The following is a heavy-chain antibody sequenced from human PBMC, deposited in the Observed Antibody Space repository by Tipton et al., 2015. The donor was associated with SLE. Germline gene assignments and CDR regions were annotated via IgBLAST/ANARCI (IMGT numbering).Heavy chain of an antibody. V-gene: IGHV4-59*01. D-gene: IGHD3-22*01. CDR2: IYYSGST. Sequence: LRLSCTVSGGSISSYNWSWIRQSPGKGLEWIGYIYYSGSTNYNPSLKSRVTISVDTSKNQFSLKLISVTAADTAVYYCASGSYDTSGWFDPWGQGTLVTVSS. CDR1: GGSISSYN. J-gene: IGHJ5*02. CDR3: ASGSYDTSGWFDP.